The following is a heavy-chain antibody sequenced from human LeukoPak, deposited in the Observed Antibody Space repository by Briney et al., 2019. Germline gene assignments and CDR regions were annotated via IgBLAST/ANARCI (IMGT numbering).Heavy chain of an antibody. J-gene: IGHJ5*02. V-gene: IGHV3-30-3*01. CDR3: ASAGAVTDSFVH. D-gene: IGHD4-23*01. CDR1: GFTFRTYT. CDR2: ISYDGYYK. Sequence: GGSLRLSCAASGFTFRTYTMHWVRQAPGKGLEWVASISYDGYYKYYAESVKGPFIISRDNSKNTPYLQINSLRADDTAVYYCASAGAVTDSFVHWGEGTLVIVSS.